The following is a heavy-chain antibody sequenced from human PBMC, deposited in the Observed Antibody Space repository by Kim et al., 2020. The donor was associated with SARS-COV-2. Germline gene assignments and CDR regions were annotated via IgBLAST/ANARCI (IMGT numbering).Heavy chain of an antibody. CDR2: ISYDGSNK. CDR1: GFTFSSYA. CDR3: ARDTMVRGVIRFLYYYYGMDV. J-gene: IGHJ6*02. Sequence: GGSLRLSCAASGFTFSSYAMHWVRQAPGKGLEWVAVISYDGSNKYYADSVKGRFTISRDNSKNTLYLQMNSLRAEDTAVYYCARDTMVRGVIRFLYYYYGMDVWGQGTTVTVSS. D-gene: IGHD3-10*01. V-gene: IGHV3-30*04.